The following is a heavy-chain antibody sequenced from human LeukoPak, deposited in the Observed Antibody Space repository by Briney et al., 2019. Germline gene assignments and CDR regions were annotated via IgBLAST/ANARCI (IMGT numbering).Heavy chain of an antibody. V-gene: IGHV4-61*01. J-gene: IGHJ4*02. CDR1: GGSVSSGSYY. CDR3: ARGGHDILTGYYFFDY. CDR2: IYYSGST. Sequence: SETLSLTCTVSGGSVSSGSYYWSWIRQPPGKGLVWIGYIYYSGSTNYNPSLKSRVTISVDTSKYQFSLKLSSVPAADTAVYYCARGGHDILTGYYFFDYWGQGTLVTVSS. D-gene: IGHD3-9*01.